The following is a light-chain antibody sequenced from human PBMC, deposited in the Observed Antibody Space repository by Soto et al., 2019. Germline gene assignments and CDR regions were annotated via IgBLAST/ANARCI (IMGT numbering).Light chain of an antibody. CDR3: QQYGGSPPNT. V-gene: IGKV3-20*01. CDR2: DAS. CDR1: QSITNNY. Sequence: EIVLTQSPGTLSLSPGERATLSCRASQSITNNYLAWYQQKPGQAPRLLIYDASSRATGIPDRFSGSGSGTDFTLTISRLEPEDFAMYYCQQYGGSPPNTFGQGTPLEIK. J-gene: IGKJ5*01.